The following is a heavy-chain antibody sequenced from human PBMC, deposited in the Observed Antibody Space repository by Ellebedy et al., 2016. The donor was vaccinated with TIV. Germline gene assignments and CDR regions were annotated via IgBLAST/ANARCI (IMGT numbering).Heavy chain of an antibody. J-gene: IGHJ4*02. CDR3: AKDPSAVAATGYFDY. V-gene: IGHV3-9*01. Sequence: PGGSLRLSCAASGFNFDDYAMHWVRQVPGKGLEWVSGISWNSDFIAYADSVKGRFTISRDNAKNSLYLQMNSLRVEDTALYYCAKDPSAVAATGYFDYWGQGTLVTVSS. CDR2: ISWNSDFI. D-gene: IGHD6-19*01. CDR1: GFNFDDYA.